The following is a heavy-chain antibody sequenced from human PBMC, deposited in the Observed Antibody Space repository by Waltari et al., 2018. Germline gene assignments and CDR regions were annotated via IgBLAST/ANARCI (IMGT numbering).Heavy chain of an antibody. CDR1: GGTFSSYA. CDR2: VIPIFCTA. CDR3: ASPRSVSNSIYYYYYYMDV. V-gene: IGHV1-69*05. Sequence: QVQLVQSGAEVKKPGSSVKVSCKASGGTFSSYAISWVRQAPGQGLEWEGGVIPIFCTANYAHKFQGRVTITTDESTSTAYMELSSLRSEDTAVYYCASPRSVSNSIYYYYYYMDVWGKGTTVTVSS. D-gene: IGHD1-1*01. J-gene: IGHJ6*03.